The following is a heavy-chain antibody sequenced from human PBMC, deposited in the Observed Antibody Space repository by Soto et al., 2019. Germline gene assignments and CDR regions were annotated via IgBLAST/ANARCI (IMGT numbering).Heavy chain of an antibody. V-gene: IGHV3-48*01. J-gene: IGHJ6*03. D-gene: IGHD3-3*01. Sequence: PGGSLRLSCAASGFTFSSYSMNWVRQAPGKGLEWVSYISSSSSTIYYADSVKGRFTISRDNAKNSLYLQMNSLRAEDTAVYYCARNINVGGNRGGGQYDFWSGNHYYYYMDVWGKGTTVTVSS. CDR3: ARNINVGGNRGGGQYDFWSGNHYYYYMDV. CDR2: ISSSSSTI. CDR1: GFTFSSYS.